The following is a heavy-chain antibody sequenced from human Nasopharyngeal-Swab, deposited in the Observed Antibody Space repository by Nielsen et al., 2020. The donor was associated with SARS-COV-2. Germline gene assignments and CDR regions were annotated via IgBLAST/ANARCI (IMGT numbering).Heavy chain of an antibody. D-gene: IGHD1-14*01. Sequence: GESLKISCAASGFTFSSYAMSWVRQAPGKGLEWVSTISGSDGSAYYAASVKGRFTISRDNSRHTLCLQMNSLRAEDTAVYYCARIRTGAYFDYWGQGTLVTVSS. V-gene: IGHV3-23*01. J-gene: IGHJ4*02. CDR3: ARIRTGAYFDY. CDR2: ISGSDGSA. CDR1: GFTFSSYA.